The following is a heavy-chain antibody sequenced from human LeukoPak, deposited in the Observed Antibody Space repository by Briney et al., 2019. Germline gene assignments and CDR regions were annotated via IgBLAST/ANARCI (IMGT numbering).Heavy chain of an antibody. CDR1: GLSFSNAW. Sequence: GGSLRLSCAASGLSFSNAWMSWVRQAPGKGLEWVGRTKSKTDGATTDYAAPVKGRFTISTDDSQNTLYLQMSSLKTEDTAVYYCTTFESWGQGTLVTVSS. CDR3: TTFES. V-gene: IGHV3-15*01. J-gene: IGHJ4*02. CDR2: TKSKTDGATT.